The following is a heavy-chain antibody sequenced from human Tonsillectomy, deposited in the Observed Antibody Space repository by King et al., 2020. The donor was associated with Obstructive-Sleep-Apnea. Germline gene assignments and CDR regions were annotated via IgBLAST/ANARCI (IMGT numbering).Heavy chain of an antibody. CDR1: GYTFTSYG. CDR2: ISAYNGNT. Sequence: VQLVESGAEVKKPGASVKVSCKASGYTFTSYGISWVRQAPGQGLEWMGWISAYNGNTNYAQKLQGRVTMTTDTSTSTAYMELRSLRSDDTAVYYCARDLWIFGVEGRYYYYYGMDVWGQGTTVTVSS. D-gene: IGHD3-3*01. V-gene: IGHV1-18*04. J-gene: IGHJ6*02. CDR3: ARDLWIFGVEGRYYYYYGMDV.